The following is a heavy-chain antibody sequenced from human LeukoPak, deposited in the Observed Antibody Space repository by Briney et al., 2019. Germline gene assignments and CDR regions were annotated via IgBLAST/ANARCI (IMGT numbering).Heavy chain of an antibody. CDR2: ISAYNGNT. D-gene: IGHD3-9*01. Sequence: ASVKVSCKASGYTFSNDGLSWVRQAPGQGLEGMGWISAYNGNTNYAQKLQGRVTMTTDTSTSTAYMELRSLRSDDTAVYYCASARAGYFDWLLNYWGQGTLVTVSS. CDR3: ASARAGYFDWLLNY. J-gene: IGHJ4*02. V-gene: IGHV1-18*01. CDR1: GYTFSNDG.